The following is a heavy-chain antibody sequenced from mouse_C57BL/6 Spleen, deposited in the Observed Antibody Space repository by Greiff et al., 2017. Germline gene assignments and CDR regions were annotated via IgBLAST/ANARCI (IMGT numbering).Heavy chain of an antibody. CDR3: AIVVTWYYAMGY. D-gene: IGHD2-2*01. Sequence: VKVVESGPGLVAPSQSLSITCTVSGFSLTSYGVSWVSQPPGKGLEWLGVIWGDGSTNYHSALISRLSISKDNSKTQVFLKLSRMQTDDTASYCCAIVVTWYYAMGYWGQGTSVTVSS. CDR1: GFSLTSYG. V-gene: IGHV2-3*01. CDR2: IWGDGST. J-gene: IGHJ4*01.